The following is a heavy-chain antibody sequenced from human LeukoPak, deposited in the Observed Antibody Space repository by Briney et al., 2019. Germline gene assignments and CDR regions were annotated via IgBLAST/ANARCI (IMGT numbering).Heavy chain of an antibody. CDR3: AKDDSSSWYESYYGMDV. CDR2: ISWNSGSI. J-gene: IGHJ6*02. V-gene: IGHV3-9*01. Sequence: GGSLRLSCAASGFTFDDYAMHWVRQAPGKGLGWVSGISWNSGSIGYADSVKGRFTISRDNAKNSLYLQMNSLRAEDTALYYCAKDDSSSWYESYYGMDVWGQGTTVTVSS. CDR1: GFTFDDYA. D-gene: IGHD6-13*01.